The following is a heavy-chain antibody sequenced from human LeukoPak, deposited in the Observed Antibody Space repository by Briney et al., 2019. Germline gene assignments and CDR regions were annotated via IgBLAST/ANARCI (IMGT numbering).Heavy chain of an antibody. V-gene: IGHV1-2*02. J-gene: IGHJ6*03. CDR2: INPNSGGR. CDR3: ASGWVGNYYMDV. CDR1: GYTFIDYY. Sequence: APVKVSCKASGYTFIDYYMHWVRQAPGQGLEWLGCINPNSGGRNYAQKFQGRVTMTRDTSISTAYMELSRLRSDDTAVYYCASGWVGNYYMDVWGKGTTVTVSS. D-gene: IGHD1-26*01.